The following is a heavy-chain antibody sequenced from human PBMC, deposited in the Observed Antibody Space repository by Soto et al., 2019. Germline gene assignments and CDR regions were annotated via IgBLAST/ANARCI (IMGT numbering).Heavy chain of an antibody. J-gene: IGHJ3*02. CDR2: ISAYNGNT. CDR3: ASSNRYFDWLLAGSGAFDT. V-gene: IGHV1-18*01. CDR1: GYTFTSYG. Sequence: ASVKVSCKASGYTFTSYGISWVRQAPGQGLEWMGWISAYNGNTNYAQKLQGRVTMTTDTSTSTAYMELRSLRSDDTAVYYCASSNRYFDWLLAGSGAFDTWGQGTMVTVSS. D-gene: IGHD3-9*01.